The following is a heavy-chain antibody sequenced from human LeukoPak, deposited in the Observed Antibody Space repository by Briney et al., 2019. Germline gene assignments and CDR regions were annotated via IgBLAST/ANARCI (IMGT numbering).Heavy chain of an antibody. CDR2: INPDGSRK. D-gene: IGHD2-15*01. CDR1: GFIFSSYW. J-gene: IGHJ4*02. V-gene: IGHV3-7*02. CDR3: AGWGSCSGVICNV. Sequence: SGGSLRLSCAASGFIFSSYWMNWVRQAPGKGLEWVANINPDGSRKLNVDSVKDRFTISRDNAQSSLFLQMNSLRAEDTAVYYCAGWGSCSGVICNVWGQGTLVTVSA.